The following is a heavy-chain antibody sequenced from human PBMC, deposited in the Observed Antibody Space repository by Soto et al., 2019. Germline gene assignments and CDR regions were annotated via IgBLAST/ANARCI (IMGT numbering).Heavy chain of an antibody. J-gene: IGHJ3*02. CDR2: IYYSGST. CDR3: ARVAVAGSDAFDI. Sequence: SETLSLTCTVYGGSISSYYWSWIRQPPGKGLEWIGYIYYSGSTNYNPSLKSRVTISVDTSKNQFSLKLSSVTAADTAVYYCARVAVAGSDAFDIWGQGTMVTVS. V-gene: IGHV4-59*01. CDR1: GGSISSYY. D-gene: IGHD6-19*01.